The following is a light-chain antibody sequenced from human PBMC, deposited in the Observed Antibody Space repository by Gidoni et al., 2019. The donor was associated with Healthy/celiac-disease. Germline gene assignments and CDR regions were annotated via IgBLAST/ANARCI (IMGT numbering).Light chain of an antibody. CDR3: SSYTSSSTPVV. V-gene: IGLV2-14*01. Sequence: QSALTLPASVSESPGQSITISCTGTTRDVGGYNYVSWYQQHPGNAPKLMIYDVSNRPSGVSNRFSGSKSGNTASLTISGLQAEDEADYYCSSYTSSSTPVVFGGGTKLTVL. CDR2: DVS. J-gene: IGLJ2*01. CDR1: TRDVGGYNY.